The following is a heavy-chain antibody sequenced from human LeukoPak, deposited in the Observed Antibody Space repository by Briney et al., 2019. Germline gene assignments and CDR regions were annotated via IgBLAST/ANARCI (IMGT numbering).Heavy chain of an antibody. D-gene: IGHD2-15*01. V-gene: IGHV4-4*07. CDR2: IHTSGST. J-gene: IGHJ3*02. CDR1: GGSISTYY. CDR3: ARGGSCSGGTCYPRNAFDI. Sequence: SETLSLTCTVSGGSISTYYWTWIRQPAGKGLEWIGRIHTSGSTNYNPSLKSRVTMSVDTSKNQFSLNLSSVTAADTAVYYCARGGSCSGGTCYPRNAFDIWGQGTMVTVST.